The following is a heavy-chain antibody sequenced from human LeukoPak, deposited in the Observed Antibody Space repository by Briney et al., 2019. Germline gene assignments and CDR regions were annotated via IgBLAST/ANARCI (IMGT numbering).Heavy chain of an antibody. CDR1: GFSFSNYG. D-gene: IGHD5-18*01. V-gene: IGHV3-30*02. CDR3: AKDRGYSLCVFDI. Sequence: PGGSLRLSCAATGFSFSNYGMHWVRQAPGKGLEWVAFIRIDGSDKYYADSVKGRFTFSRGNPKNTLYLQMNSLRAEDTAVYYCAKDRGYSLCVFDIWGQGTMVTVSS. CDR2: IRIDGSDK. J-gene: IGHJ3*02.